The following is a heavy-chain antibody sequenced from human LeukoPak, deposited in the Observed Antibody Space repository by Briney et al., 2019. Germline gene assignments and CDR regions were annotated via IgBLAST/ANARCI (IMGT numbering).Heavy chain of an antibody. J-gene: IGHJ4*02. Sequence: SETLSLTCTVSGVSISNNYWTWIRQPPGEGLEWIGYIHYSGITKYNPSRMSRVTISVDTPKNQFSLNLTSVTAADTAVYFCAKARDDYNYADYWGQGTLVTVSS. CDR2: IHYSGIT. D-gene: IGHD5-24*01. CDR3: AKARDDYNYADY. V-gene: IGHV4-59*01. CDR1: GVSISNNY.